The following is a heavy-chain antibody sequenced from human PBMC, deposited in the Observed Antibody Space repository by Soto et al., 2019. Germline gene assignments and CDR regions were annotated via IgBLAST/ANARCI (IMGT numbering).Heavy chain of an antibody. CDR2: IKSKTDGGTT. CDR1: GFTFSNAW. CDR3: TTDLQMVWELLGNWFDP. J-gene: IGHJ5*02. Sequence: GGSLRLSCAASGFTFSNAWMNWVRQAPGKGLEWVGRIKSKTDGGTTDYAAPVKGRFTISRDDSKNTLYLQMNSLKTEDTAVYYCTTDLQMVWELLGNWFDPWGQGTLVTVSS. V-gene: IGHV3-15*01. D-gene: IGHD1-26*01.